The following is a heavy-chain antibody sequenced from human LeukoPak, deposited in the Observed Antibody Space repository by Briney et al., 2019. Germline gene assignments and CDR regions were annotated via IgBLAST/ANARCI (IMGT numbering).Heavy chain of an antibody. Sequence: PSETLSLTCTVSGGFISSYYWSWIRQPPGKGLEWIGYIYHSGSTNYNPSLKSRITISVDTSKNQFSLKLSSVTAADTAVYYCARVRGRYYYGSGSLDYWGQGTLVTVSS. D-gene: IGHD3-10*01. CDR3: ARVRGRYYYGSGSLDY. CDR2: IYHSGST. V-gene: IGHV4-59*01. J-gene: IGHJ4*02. CDR1: GGFISSYY.